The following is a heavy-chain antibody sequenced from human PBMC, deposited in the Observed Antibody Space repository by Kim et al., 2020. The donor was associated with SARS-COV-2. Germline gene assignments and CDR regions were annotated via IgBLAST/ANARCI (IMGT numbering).Heavy chain of an antibody. V-gene: IGHV4-61*02. Sequence: SETLSLTCTVSGGSISSGSYYWSWIRQPAGKGLEWIGRIYTSGSTNYNPSLKSRVTISVDTSKNQFSLKLSSVTAADTAGYYCARDVLSRGGAGDYWGQGTLVTVSS. CDR2: IYTSGST. CDR1: GGSISSGSYY. J-gene: IGHJ4*02. CDR3: ARDVLSRGGAGDY. D-gene: IGHD3-9*01.